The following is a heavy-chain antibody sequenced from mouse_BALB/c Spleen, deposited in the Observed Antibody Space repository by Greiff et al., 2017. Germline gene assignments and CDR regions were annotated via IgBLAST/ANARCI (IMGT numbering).Heavy chain of an antibody. CDR1: GYTFTSYW. D-gene: IGHD2-10*02. Sequence: QVQLQQPGAELVRPGASVKLSCKASGYTFTSYWINWVKQRPGQGLEWIGNIYPSDSYTNYNQKFKDKATLTVDKSSSTAYMQLSSPTSEDSAVYYCTRWGYGNFYFDYWGQGTTLTVSS. V-gene: IGHV1-69*02. CDR3: TRWGYGNFYFDY. CDR2: IYPSDSYT. J-gene: IGHJ2*01.